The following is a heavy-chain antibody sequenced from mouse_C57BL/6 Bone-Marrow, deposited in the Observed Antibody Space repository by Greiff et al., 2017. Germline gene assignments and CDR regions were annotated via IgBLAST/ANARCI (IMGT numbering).Heavy chain of an antibody. D-gene: IGHD1-1*01. CDR3: AREEITTVVANYAMDY. CDR2: ISDGGSYT. J-gene: IGHJ4*01. V-gene: IGHV5-4*01. CDR1: GFTFSSYA. Sequence: EVQLQESGGGLVKPGGSLKLSCAASGFTFSSYAMSWVRQTPEKRLEWVATISDGGSYTYYPDNVKGRFTISRDNANNNLYLQMSHLKSEDTAMYYCAREEITTVVANYAMDYWGQGTSVTVSS.